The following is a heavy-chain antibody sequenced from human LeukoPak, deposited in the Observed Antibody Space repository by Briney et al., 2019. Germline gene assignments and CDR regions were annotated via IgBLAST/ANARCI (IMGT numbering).Heavy chain of an antibody. CDR2: IYHSGST. Sequence: PSETLSLTCAVSGGSIRSSNWWSWVRQSPGKGLEWIGEIYHSGSTNYNPSLKSRVTISVDKSENQLSLKLSSVTAADTAVYYCARDYYSDSSASYLYFDLWGRGTLVTVSS. V-gene: IGHV4-4*02. CDR1: GGSIRSSNW. D-gene: IGHD3-22*01. J-gene: IGHJ2*01. CDR3: ARDYYSDSSASYLYFDL.